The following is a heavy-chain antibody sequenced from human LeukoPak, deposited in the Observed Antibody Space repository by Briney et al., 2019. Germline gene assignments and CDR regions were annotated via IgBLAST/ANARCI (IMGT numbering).Heavy chain of an antibody. CDR2: IRSKANSYAT. CDR1: GFTFSGSA. J-gene: IGHJ4*02. V-gene: IGHV3-73*01. Sequence: GGSLRLSCAASGFTFSGSAMHWVRQASGKGLEWAVRIRSKANSYATAYAASGKGRFTISRDDSMNTAYLQMNSLKTEDTAVYYCTRDLYGSGSYYNYFDYWGQGTLVTVSS. CDR3: TRDLYGSGSYYNYFDY. D-gene: IGHD3-10*01.